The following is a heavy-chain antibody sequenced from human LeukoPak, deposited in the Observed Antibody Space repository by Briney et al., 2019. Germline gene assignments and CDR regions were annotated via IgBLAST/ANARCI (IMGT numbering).Heavy chain of an antibody. J-gene: IGHJ4*02. CDR3: AKDRNTYDLSYYFDY. Sequence: PGGSLRLSCAASGFTFSSYSMNWVRQAPGKGLEWVSSISSSSSYIYYADSVKGRFTISRDNSKNTLYLQMNSLRAEDTAVYYCAKDRNTYDLSYYFDYWGQGTLVTVSS. D-gene: IGHD3-3*01. CDR2: ISSSSSYI. V-gene: IGHV3-21*01. CDR1: GFTFSSYS.